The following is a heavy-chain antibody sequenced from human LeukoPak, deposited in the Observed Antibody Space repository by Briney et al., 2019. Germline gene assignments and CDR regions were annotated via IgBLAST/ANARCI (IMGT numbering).Heavy chain of an antibody. CDR1: GYTFTSYY. CDR3: AKDRDLRRYLGEHAGPRHLDY. J-gene: IGHJ4*02. V-gene: IGHV1-46*01. D-gene: IGHD5-12*01. CDR2: INPSGGST. Sequence: ASVKVSCKASGYTFTSYYMHWVRQAPGQGLEWMGIINPSGGSTSYAQKFQGRVTMTRDMSTSTVYMELSSLRSEDTAVYYCAKDRDLRRYLGEHAGPRHLDYWGQGTLVTVSS.